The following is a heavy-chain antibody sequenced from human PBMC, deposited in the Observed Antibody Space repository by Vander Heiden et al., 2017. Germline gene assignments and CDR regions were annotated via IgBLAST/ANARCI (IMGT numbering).Heavy chain of an antibody. Sequence: VQLQQWGAGLLKPSGTLSLTCAVSVGSFSGYSWSWLRQPPGKGVEWKCEINQSGSTNYNPSLKRRVTITVDTAKNQFSQKLSSGTAADTAVYYCATLYSYWFDPWGQGTLVTVSS. D-gene: IGHD5-18*01. CDR2: INQSGST. J-gene: IGHJ5*02. V-gene: IGHV4-34*01. CDR1: VGSFSGYS. CDR3: ATLYSYWFDP.